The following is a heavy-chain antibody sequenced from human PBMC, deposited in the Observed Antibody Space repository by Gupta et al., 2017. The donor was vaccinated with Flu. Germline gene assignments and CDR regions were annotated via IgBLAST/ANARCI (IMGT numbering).Heavy chain of an antibody. V-gene: IGHV3-33*01. CDR3: ARDLVVIPYYYYYGMDV. CDR2: IWYDGSNK. J-gene: IGHJ6*02. D-gene: IGHD3-22*01. CDR1: GFTLSRYG. Sequence: QVQLVESGGGVVQPGRSLRLSCAASGFTLSRYGMHWVRQAPGKGLEWVAVIWYDGSNKYYADSVKGRFTISRDNSKNTLYLQMNSLGAEDTAVYYCARDLVVIPYYYYYGMDVWGQGTTVTVSS.